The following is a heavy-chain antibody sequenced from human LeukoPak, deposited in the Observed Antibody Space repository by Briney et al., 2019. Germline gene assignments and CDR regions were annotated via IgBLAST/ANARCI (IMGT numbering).Heavy chain of an antibody. D-gene: IGHD3-10*01. J-gene: IGHJ4*02. CDR2: IKQDGSEK. V-gene: IGHV3-7*03. CDR3: ASSSMVRGVISFGY. Sequence: GGSLRLSCAASGFTFSSYWMSWVRQAPGKGLEWVANIKQDGSEKYYVDSVKGRFTISRDNAKNSLYLQMNSLRAEDTAVYYCASSSMVRGVISFGYWGQGTLVTVSS. CDR1: GFTFSSYW.